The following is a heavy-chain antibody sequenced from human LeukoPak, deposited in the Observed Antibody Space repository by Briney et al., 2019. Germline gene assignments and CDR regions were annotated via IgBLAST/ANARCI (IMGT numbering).Heavy chain of an antibody. CDR3: VAAYGDYDD. CDR2: INHSGST. V-gene: IGHV4-34*01. D-gene: IGHD4-17*01. Sequence: SETLSLTCAVYGGSFSGYYWSWIRQPPGKGLEWIGEINHSGSTNYNPSLKSRVTISVDTSKNQFSLKLSSVTAADTAVYYCVAAYGDYDDWGQGTLVTVSS. J-gene: IGHJ4*02. CDR1: GGSFSGYY.